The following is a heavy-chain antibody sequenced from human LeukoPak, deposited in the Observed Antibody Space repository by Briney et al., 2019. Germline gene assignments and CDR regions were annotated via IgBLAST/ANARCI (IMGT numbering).Heavy chain of an antibody. D-gene: IGHD5-18*01. J-gene: IGHJ6*02. CDR2: INAGNGNT. Sequence: ASVNVSCKASGYTFTSYAMHWVRQAPGQRLEWMGWINAGNGNTKYSQKFQGRVTITRDTSASTAYMELSSLRSEDTAVYYCASRGYSYGFGYYYYGMDVWGQGTTVTVSS. CDR3: ASRGYSYGFGYYYYGMDV. CDR1: GYTFTSYA. V-gene: IGHV1-3*01.